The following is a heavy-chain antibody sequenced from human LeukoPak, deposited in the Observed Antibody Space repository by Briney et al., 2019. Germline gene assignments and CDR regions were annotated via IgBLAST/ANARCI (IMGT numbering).Heavy chain of an antibody. Sequence: GGSLRLSCAASGFTFSSYGMNWVRQAPGKGLEWVSSISSSSSYIYYADSVKGRFTISRDNAKNSLYLQMNSLRAEDTAVYYCARGPSNYFNWFDPWGQGTLVTVSS. D-gene: IGHD4-11*01. V-gene: IGHV3-21*01. CDR3: ARGPSNYFNWFDP. J-gene: IGHJ5*02. CDR1: GFTFSSYG. CDR2: ISSSSSYI.